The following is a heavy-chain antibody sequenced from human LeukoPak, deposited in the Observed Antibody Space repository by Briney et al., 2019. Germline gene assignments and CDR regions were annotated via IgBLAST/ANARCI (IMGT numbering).Heavy chain of an antibody. V-gene: IGHV3-23*01. CDR2: ISWSSFTT. J-gene: IGHJ4*02. CDR3: AKHVRTSVWFFDS. Sequence: GGSLRLSCAASRFTFSNYALSWVRQAPGRGLEWVSLISWSSFTTEYADSVKGRFTVSRDNSKNTLSLQMNSLNADDTAVYYCAKHVRTSVWFFDSWGQGTLVTASS. D-gene: IGHD6-19*01. CDR1: RFTFSNYA.